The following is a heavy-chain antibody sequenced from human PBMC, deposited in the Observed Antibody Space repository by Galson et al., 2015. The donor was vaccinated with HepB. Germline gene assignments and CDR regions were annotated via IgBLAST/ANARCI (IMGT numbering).Heavy chain of an antibody. CDR3: AGDLSVGNGNDY. D-gene: IGHD4-23*01. CDR1: GFTFSSYA. CDR2: ISGSGGST. V-gene: IGHV3-23*01. Sequence: SLRLSCAASGFTFSSYAMSWVRQAPGKGLEWVAAISGSGGSTYYADSVKGRFTISRDNSKNTLYLQMNSLRAEDTAVYYGAGDLSVGNGNDYWGQGTLVTVSS. J-gene: IGHJ4*02.